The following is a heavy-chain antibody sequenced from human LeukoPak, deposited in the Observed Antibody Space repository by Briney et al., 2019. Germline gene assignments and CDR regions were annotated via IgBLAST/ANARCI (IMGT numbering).Heavy chain of an antibody. Sequence: SETLSLTCTVSGGSISSSSYYWGWIRQPPGKGLEWIGSIYYSGSTYYNPSLKSRVTISVDTSKNQFSLKPSSVTAADTAVYYCARRPHDRTAQSNVFDPWGQGTLVTVSS. CDR1: GGSISSSSYY. CDR3: ARRPHDRTAQSNVFDP. D-gene: IGHD3-22*01. J-gene: IGHJ5*02. V-gene: IGHV4-39*01. CDR2: IYYSGST.